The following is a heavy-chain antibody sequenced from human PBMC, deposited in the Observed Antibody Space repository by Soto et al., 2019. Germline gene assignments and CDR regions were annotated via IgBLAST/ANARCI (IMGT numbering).Heavy chain of an antibody. CDR2: IIPIFGTA. CDR1: VGTFSSYA. V-gene: IGHV1-69*12. J-gene: IGHJ5*02. Sequence: QVQLVQSGAEVKKPGSSVKVSCKASVGTFSSYAISWVRQAPGQGLEWMGGIIPIFGTANYAQKFQGRVTITADESTSTAYMELSSLRSEDTAVYYCARGTGGDDYGQSVPNWFDPWGQGTLVTVSS. CDR3: ARGTGGDDYGQSVPNWFDP. D-gene: IGHD4-17*01.